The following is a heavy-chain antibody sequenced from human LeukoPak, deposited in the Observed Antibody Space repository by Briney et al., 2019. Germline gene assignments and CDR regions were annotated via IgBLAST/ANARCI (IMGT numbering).Heavy chain of an antibody. D-gene: IGHD2-2*03. CDR3: ARVDDLDAFDI. J-gene: IGHJ3*02. V-gene: IGHV3-30*04. CDR1: GFIFSNHA. CDR2: ISDDRTSK. Sequence: GGSLRLSCVTSGFIFSNHAMHWVRQGPGKGLEWVAVISDDRTSKFYADSVKGRFTIFRDNSKNTLFLQINSLRPEDTAMYYCARVDDLDAFDIWGQGTLVTVSS.